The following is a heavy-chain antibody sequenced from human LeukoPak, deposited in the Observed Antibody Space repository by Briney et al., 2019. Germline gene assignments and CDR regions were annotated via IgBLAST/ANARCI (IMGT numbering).Heavy chain of an antibody. CDR1: GYTFTSYY. Sequence: ASVKVSCKASGYTFTSYYMHWVRQAPGQGLEWMGIINPSGGSTSYAQKFQGRVTMTRDTSTSTVYMELSSLRSEDTAVYYCARDRSGFGELLTQGYFDYWGQGTLVTVSS. V-gene: IGHV1-46*01. J-gene: IGHJ4*02. CDR3: ARDRSGFGELLTQGYFDY. CDR2: INPSGGST. D-gene: IGHD3-10*01.